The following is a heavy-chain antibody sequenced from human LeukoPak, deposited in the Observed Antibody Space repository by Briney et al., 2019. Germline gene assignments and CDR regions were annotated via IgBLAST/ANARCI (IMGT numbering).Heavy chain of an antibody. D-gene: IGHD3-22*01. J-gene: IGHJ4*02. Sequence: GGSLRLSCAASGFTFSNYARHWVRQAPAKGLEWVAVLSYDGNNKYHADSVKGRFTISRDNSKNTLYLQMNSLRAEDTAVYYCARDSSGYYTFDYWGQGTLVTVSS. CDR2: LSYDGNNK. CDR1: GFTFSNYA. CDR3: ARDSSGYYTFDY. V-gene: IGHV3-30*04.